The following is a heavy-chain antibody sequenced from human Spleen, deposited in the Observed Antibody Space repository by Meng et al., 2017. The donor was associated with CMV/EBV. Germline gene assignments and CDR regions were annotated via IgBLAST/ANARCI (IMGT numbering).Heavy chain of an antibody. CDR2: ISSNGGST. CDR3: ATGIYRGITGTHFDY. J-gene: IGHJ4*02. D-gene: IGHD1-20*01. Sequence: GESLKISCAASGFTFSSYAMHWVRQAPGRGLEYVSAISSNGGSTYYADSVKGRFTISRDNSKNTLHLQMGSLRAEDMAVYYCATGIYRGITGTHFDYWGQGTLVTVSS. CDR1: GFTFSSYA. V-gene: IGHV3-64*02.